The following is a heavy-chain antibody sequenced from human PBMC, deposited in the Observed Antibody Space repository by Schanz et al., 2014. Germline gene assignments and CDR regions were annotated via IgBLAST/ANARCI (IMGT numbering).Heavy chain of an antibody. CDR3: ARDDGGGYNQIDY. CDR1: GFTFSDYY. D-gene: IGHD5-12*01. CDR2: ISSRGTTI. J-gene: IGHJ4*02. Sequence: QVQLEESGGGLVTPGGSLRLSCAASGFTFSDYYMSWIRQAPGKGLECISYISSRGTTIYYADSVKGRFTISRDNAENSLYLQMSSLRLEDTAVYYCARDDGGGYNQIDYWGQGALVTVSS. V-gene: IGHV3-11*04.